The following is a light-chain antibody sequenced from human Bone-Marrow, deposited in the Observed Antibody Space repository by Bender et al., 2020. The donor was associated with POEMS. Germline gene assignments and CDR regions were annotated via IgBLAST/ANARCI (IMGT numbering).Light chain of an antibody. CDR1: DIGGKT. V-gene: IGLV3-21*02. Sequence: SYMLTQPPSVSVAPGQTARITCGGYDIGGKTVHWYQQKPGQAPVLVVYDNDARPSGSPERFSGAKSGNTAALTISRGDVGDEADYYCEVWDSISDHVIFGGGTKLTVL. CDR2: DND. J-gene: IGLJ2*01. CDR3: EVWDSISDHVI.